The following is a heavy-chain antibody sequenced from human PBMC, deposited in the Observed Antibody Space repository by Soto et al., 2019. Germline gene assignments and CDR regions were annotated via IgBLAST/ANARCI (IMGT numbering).Heavy chain of an antibody. CDR3: ARYSSSSVHYYYGMDV. CDR1: GFTFSSYA. CDR2: ISGSGGST. Sequence: PGGPLRLSCAASGFTFSSYAMSWVRQAPGKGLEWVSAISGSGGSTYYADSVKGRFTISRDNSKNTLYLQMNSLRAEDTAVYYCARYSSSSVHYYYGMDVWGQGTTVTVSS. D-gene: IGHD6-6*01. V-gene: IGHV3-23*01. J-gene: IGHJ6*02.